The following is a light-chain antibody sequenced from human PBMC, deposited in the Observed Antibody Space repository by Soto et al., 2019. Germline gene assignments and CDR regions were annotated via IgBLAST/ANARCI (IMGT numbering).Light chain of an antibody. CDR3: QQYASYSPT. CDR1: LGVARY. V-gene: IGKV1-9*01. J-gene: IGKJ1*01. Sequence: IQLTQSPSSLSASVGYRFTITCRASLGVARYLAWYQQKPGTAPKLLIYAASTLEVGVPSRFSGSGSGTEFTLTISSLQPHDFATYFCQQYASYSPTFGQGTRWIS. CDR2: AAS.